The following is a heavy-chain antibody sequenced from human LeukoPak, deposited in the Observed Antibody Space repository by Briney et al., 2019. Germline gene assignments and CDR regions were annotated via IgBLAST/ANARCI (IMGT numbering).Heavy chain of an antibody. CDR3: AKDRSFFGDSPRLDH. CDR2: ISGNSGDT. D-gene: IGHD4-17*01. J-gene: IGHJ4*02. Sequence: TGGSLRLSCAASGFTFSTYAMSWVRQAPGKGLEWVSIISGNSGDTYYADSVKGWFTISRDNSKNTLYLQMNSLRAEDTAVYYCAKDRSFFGDSPRLDHWGQGTLVTVSS. V-gene: IGHV3-23*01. CDR1: GFTFSTYA.